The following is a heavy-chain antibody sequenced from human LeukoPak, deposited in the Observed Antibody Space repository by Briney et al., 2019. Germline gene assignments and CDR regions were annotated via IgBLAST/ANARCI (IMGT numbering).Heavy chain of an antibody. D-gene: IGHD3-10*01. CDR3: AREGSGYYYGMDV. CDR2: ISSSSNYI. V-gene: IGHV3-21*01. Sequence: GGSLRLSCAASGFPLSSYSMNWVRQAPGKGLEWVSFISSSSNYIYYADSVKGRFPISRDNAKNSLYLQMNSLRAEDTAVYYCAREGSGYYYGMDVWGQGTTVTVSS. J-gene: IGHJ6*02. CDR1: GFPLSSYS.